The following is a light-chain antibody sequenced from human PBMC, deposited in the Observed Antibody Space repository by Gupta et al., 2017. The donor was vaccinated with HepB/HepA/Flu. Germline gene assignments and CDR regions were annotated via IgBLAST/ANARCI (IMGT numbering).Light chain of an antibody. V-gene: IGKV4-1*01. CDR1: QSVLYSSNNKNY. CDR3: QQYYRTPLT. J-gene: IGKJ4*01. Sequence: DIVMTQSPDSLAVSLGERATINCKSSQSVLYSSNNKNYLAWYQQKPGQPPKLLIYWASTRESGVPDRVSGSGSGTDFTLTISSLQAEDVAVYYGQQYYRTPLTFGGGTKVEIK. CDR2: WAS.